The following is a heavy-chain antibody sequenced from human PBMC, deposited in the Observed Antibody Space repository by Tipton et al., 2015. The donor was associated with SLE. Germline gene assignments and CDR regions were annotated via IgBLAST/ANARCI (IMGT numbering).Heavy chain of an antibody. V-gene: IGHV1-46*01. CDR2: INPSGGST. CDR1: GGTFTSYY. J-gene: IGHJ4*02. D-gene: IGHD3-3*01. Sequence: QVQLVQSGPEVKKPGSSVKVSCKASGGTFTSYYMHWVRQAPGQGLEWMGIINPSGGSTSYAQKFQGRVTMTRDTSTSTVYMELSSLRSEYPAVYYCASALTIYEDLHYFDYWGQGTLVTVSS. CDR3: ASALTIYEDLHYFDY.